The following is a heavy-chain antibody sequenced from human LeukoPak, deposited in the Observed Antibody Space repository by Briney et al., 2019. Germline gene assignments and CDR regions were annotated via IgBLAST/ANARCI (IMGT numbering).Heavy chain of an antibody. J-gene: IGHJ4*02. Sequence: SETLSLTCTVSGGSINNYYWSWIRQPPGKGLEWIGFVYYSGSTNYNPSLKSRVTISVDTSKNQFSLKLTSVTAADTAVYYCARGNFLHDFWGQGTLVTV. CDR2: VYYSGST. CDR3: ARGNFLHDF. V-gene: IGHV4-59*08. CDR1: GGSINNYY.